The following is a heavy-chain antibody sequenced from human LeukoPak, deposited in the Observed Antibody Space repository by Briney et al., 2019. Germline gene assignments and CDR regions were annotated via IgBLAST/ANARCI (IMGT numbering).Heavy chain of an antibody. V-gene: IGHV1-8*03. CDR3: ARNTDPNDGDYVDSTYDHNVYYYMDV. D-gene: IGHD4-17*01. CDR2: MNPNSGNT. Sequence: EASVKVSCKASGYTFTSYDINWVRQATGQGLEWMGWMNPNSGNTGYAQKFQGRVTITRNTSISTAYMELSSLRSEDTAVYYCARNTDPNDGDYVDSTYDHNVYYYMDVWGKGTTVTVSS. J-gene: IGHJ6*03. CDR1: GYTFTSYD.